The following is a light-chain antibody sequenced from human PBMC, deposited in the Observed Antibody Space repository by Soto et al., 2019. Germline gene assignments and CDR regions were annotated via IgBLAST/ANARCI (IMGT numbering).Light chain of an antibody. J-gene: IGKJ1*01. V-gene: IGKV3-20*01. CDR2: GAS. Sequence: EIMLTQSPGTLSLSPGERATISCRASQSASSSYLAWYQPNPGPAPRLPIHGASTRATGIPDRFSGSESGTDFTLRISRLEPEDFAVYYCQQYGSSVTFGQGTKVDIK. CDR1: QSASSSY. CDR3: QQYGSSVT.